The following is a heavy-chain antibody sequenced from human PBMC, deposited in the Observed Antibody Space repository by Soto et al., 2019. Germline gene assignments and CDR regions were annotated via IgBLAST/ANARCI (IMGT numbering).Heavy chain of an antibody. CDR3: ARGLRSGYGYHFDY. V-gene: IGHV4-34*01. D-gene: IGHD5-12*01. Sequence: SETLSLTCAVYGGSFSGYYWSWIRQPPGKGLEWIGEINHSGSTNYNPSLKSRVTISVDTSKNQFSLKLSSVTAADTAVYYCARGLRSGYGYHFDYWGQGTLVTVSS. CDR1: GGSFSGYY. J-gene: IGHJ4*02. CDR2: INHSGST.